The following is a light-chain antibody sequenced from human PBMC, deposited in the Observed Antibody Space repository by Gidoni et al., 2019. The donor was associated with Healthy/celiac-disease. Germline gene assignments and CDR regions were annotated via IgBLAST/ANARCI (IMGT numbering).Light chain of an antibody. Sequence: QSALTQPASVSGSPGQSTTIYGTGTSSDYGGYNYVYWYQQHPGKSPKLMIYDCSNRPSGVSNRFSGSKSGNTASLTISGLQAEDEADYYCSSYTSSSTPYVVFGGGTKLTVL. J-gene: IGLJ2*01. CDR3: SSYTSSSTPYVV. CDR2: DCS. CDR1: SSDYGGYNY. V-gene: IGLV2-14*03.